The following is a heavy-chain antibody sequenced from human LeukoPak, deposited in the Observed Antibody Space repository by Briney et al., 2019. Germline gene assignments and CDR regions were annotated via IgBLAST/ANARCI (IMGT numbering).Heavy chain of an antibody. CDR2: ISSSSNTI. V-gene: IGHV3-48*01. J-gene: IGHJ4*02. D-gene: IGHD2-21*02. CDR1: GFTFSSYS. Sequence: PGGSLRLSCAASGFTFSSYSMNWVRQAPGKGLEWASYISSSSNTIYYADSVEGRFTISRDNSKNTLYLQMNSLRAEDTAVYYCAGTTCGGDCYSEYWGQGTQVTVSS. CDR3: AGTTCGGDCYSEY.